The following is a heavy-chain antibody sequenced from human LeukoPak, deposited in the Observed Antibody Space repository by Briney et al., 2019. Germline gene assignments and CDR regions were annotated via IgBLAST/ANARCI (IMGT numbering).Heavy chain of an antibody. D-gene: IGHD3-10*01. Sequence: GGSLRLSCAASGFTFSSYWMSWVRQAPGKGLEWVANIKQDGSEKYYVDSVKGRFTISRDNAKNSLYLQMNSLRAEDTAVYYCARQLYVSGSYYAPMDVWGKGTTVMISS. J-gene: IGHJ6*03. CDR3: ARQLYVSGSYYAPMDV. CDR2: IKQDGSEK. CDR1: GFTFSSYW. V-gene: IGHV3-7*01.